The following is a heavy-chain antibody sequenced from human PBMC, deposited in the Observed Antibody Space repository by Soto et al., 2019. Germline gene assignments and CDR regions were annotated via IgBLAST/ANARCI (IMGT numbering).Heavy chain of an antibody. D-gene: IGHD3-16*02. CDR1: GFTFSSYA. Sequence: PGGSLRLSCAASGFTFSSYAMSWVRQAPGKGLEWVSAISGSGGSTYYADSVKGRFTISRDNSKNTLYLQMNSLRAEDTAVYYCAKVGGPYDYVWGRYRNWGQGTLVTVSS. V-gene: IGHV3-23*01. J-gene: IGHJ4*02. CDR3: AKVGGPYDYVWGRYRN. CDR2: ISGSGGST.